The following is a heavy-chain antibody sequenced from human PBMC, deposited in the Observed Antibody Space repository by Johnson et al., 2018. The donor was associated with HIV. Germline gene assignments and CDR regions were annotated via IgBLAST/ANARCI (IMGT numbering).Heavy chain of an antibody. Sequence: VQLVESGGGLIQPGGSLRLSCAGFGFTFSGSAMNWVRQASGKGLEWVSGINWNGDNTGYGDSVKGRFTIFRDNAKNSLYLQMNRLRAEDTALYYCARGGMRGELGAFDIWGQGTMVTVSS. CDR1: GFTFSGSA. CDR3: ARGGMRGELGAFDI. J-gene: IGHJ3*02. D-gene: IGHD1-26*01. V-gene: IGHV3-20*04. CDR2: INWNGDNT.